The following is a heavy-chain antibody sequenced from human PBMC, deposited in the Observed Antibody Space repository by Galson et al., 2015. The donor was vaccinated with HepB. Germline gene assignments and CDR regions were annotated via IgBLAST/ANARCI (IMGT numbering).Heavy chain of an antibody. D-gene: IGHD5-24*01. CDR1: GGSISSGDYY. CDR2: IYHSGST. V-gene: IGHV4-30-2*01. J-gene: IGHJ3*02. CDR3: ARASGMGDGYNNDAFDI. Sequence: LSLTCTVSGGSISSGDYYWSWIRQPPGKGLEWIGYIYHSGSTYYNPSLKSRVTISVDRSKNQFSLKLSSVTAADTAVYYCARASGMGDGYNNDAFDIWGQGTMVTVSS.